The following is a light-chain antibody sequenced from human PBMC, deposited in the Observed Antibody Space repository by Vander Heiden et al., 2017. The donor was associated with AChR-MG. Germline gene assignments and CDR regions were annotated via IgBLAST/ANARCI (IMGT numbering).Light chain of an antibody. J-gene: IGLJ1*01. V-gene: IGLV3-1*01. CDR1: KLGDKY. CDR2: QDS. Sequence: SYELTQPPSVSVSPGQTASITCSGDKLGDKYACWYQQKPGQSPVLVIYQDSKRPSGIPERFSGSNSGNTATLTISGTQAMDEADYYCQAWDSSIAGVFGTGTKVTV. CDR3: QAWDSSIAGV.